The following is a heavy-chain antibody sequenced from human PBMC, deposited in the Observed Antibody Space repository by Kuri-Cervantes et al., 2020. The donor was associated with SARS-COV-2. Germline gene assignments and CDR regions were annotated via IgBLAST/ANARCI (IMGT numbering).Heavy chain of an antibody. CDR1: GFTFRSYW. CDR2: INQDGCAT. J-gene: IGHJ4*02. D-gene: IGHD5-18*01. Sequence: GGSLRLSCAVSGFTFRSYWMSWVRQAPGKGLEYVANINQDGCATYYVDSVKGRFTISRDNTESSLYLQMNSLRAEDTAVYYCVCDTNRVKVYWGQGTLVTVSS. V-gene: IGHV3-7*02. CDR3: VCDTNRVKVY.